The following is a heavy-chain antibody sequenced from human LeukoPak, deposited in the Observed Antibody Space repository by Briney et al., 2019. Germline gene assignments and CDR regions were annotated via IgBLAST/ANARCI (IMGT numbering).Heavy chain of an antibody. V-gene: IGHV1-46*01. CDR1: GYTFTSYY. J-gene: IGHJ3*02. Sequence: GASVKVSCKASGYTFTSYYMHWVRQAPGQGLEWMGIVNPSGGSTSYAQKFQGRVTMTRDTSTSTVYMELSSLRSEETAVYSCARGATDAFDIWGQGTMVTVSS. CDR2: VNPSGGST. D-gene: IGHD1-26*01. CDR3: ARGATDAFDI.